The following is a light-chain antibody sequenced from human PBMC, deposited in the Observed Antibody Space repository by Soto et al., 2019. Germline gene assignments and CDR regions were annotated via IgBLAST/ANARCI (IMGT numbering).Light chain of an antibody. CDR3: QQYNPFSPWT. Sequence: DIQMTQSPSTLSASIGDRVTITCRASQRISSWLAWYQQKPGKAPRLLIYDASILQSGVPSRFSGSGSGTGFALTISSLQPYDFATYYCQQYNPFSPWTFGQGTKVEIK. J-gene: IGKJ1*01. CDR2: DAS. V-gene: IGKV1-5*01. CDR1: QRISSW.